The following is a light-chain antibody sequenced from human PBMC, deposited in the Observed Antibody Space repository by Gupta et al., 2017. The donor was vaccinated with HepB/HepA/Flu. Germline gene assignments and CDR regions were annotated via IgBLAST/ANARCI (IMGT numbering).Light chain of an antibody. J-gene: IGKJ1*01. Sequence: EIVLTQSPATLSLSPGARATLSCRASQSVSSYLAWYKQKQGQAPRLLIYDASNRATGIPARFSGSGSGTDFTLTISSREPEDFAVYYCQQRSNWPPWTFGQGTKVEIK. CDR1: QSVSSY. CDR2: DAS. V-gene: IGKV3-11*01. CDR3: QQRSNWPPWT.